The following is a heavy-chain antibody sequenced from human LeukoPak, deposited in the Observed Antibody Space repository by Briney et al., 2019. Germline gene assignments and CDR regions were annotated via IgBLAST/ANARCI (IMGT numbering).Heavy chain of an antibody. Sequence: GGSPRLSCAASGFTVSSNYMSWVRQAPGKGLEWVSVIYSGGSTYYADSVKGRFTISRHNSKNTLYLQMNSLRAEDTAVYYCARAAGPGSGSYYYYYGMDVWGQGTTVTVSS. CDR2: IYSGGST. CDR1: GFTVSSNY. D-gene: IGHD1-26*01. V-gene: IGHV3-53*04. CDR3: ARAAGPGSGSYYYYYGMDV. J-gene: IGHJ6*02.